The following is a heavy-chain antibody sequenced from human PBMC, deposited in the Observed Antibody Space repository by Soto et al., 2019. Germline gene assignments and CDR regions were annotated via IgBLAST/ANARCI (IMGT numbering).Heavy chain of an antibody. V-gene: IGHV4-34*01. CDR3: ATPTDGYNSFFFAY. CDR2: INHSGST. D-gene: IGHD5-12*01. Sequence: PSETLSLTCAVYGGSFSGYYWSWIRQPPGKGLEWIGEINHSGSTNYNPSLKSRVTISVDTSKNQFSLKLSSVTAADTAVYYCATPTDGYNSFFFAYWGQGTLVTVSS. CDR1: GGSFSGYY. J-gene: IGHJ4*02.